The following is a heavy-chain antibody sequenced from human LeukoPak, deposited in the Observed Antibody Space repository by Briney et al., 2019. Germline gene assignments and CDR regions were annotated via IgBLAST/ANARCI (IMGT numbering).Heavy chain of an antibody. Sequence: PGRSLRLSCAASGFTFSSYGLHWVRQAPGKGLEWVAVTWYDGNKKYYADSVKGRFTISRDNSKNTLYLQMNSLRAEDTSVYYCARGQLLFDYWGQGTLVTVSS. CDR3: ARGQLLFDY. V-gene: IGHV3-33*01. CDR2: TWYDGNKK. CDR1: GFTFSSYG. D-gene: IGHD2-2*01. J-gene: IGHJ4*02.